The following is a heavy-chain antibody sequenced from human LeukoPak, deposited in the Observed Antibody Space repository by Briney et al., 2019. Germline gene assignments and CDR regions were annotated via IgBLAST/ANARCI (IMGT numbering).Heavy chain of an antibody. D-gene: IGHD1-26*01. CDR2: IKQDGSEK. J-gene: IGHJ6*03. CDR3: AKDFAQYNSGSYYYYYYMDV. CDR1: GFTFSSYW. V-gene: IGHV3-7*01. Sequence: GGSLRLSCAASGFTFSSYWMSWVRQAPGKGLEWVANIKQDGSEKYYVDSVKGRFTISRDNAKNSLYLQMNSLRAEDTAVYYCAKDFAQYNSGSYYYYYYMDVWGKGTTVTISS.